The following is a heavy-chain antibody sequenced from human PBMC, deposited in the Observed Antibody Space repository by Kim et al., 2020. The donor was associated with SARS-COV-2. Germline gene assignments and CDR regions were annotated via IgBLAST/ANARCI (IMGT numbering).Heavy chain of an antibody. CDR2: INHSGST. Sequence: SETLSLICAVYGGSFNDYYWSWIRQPPGKVLEWIGEINHSGSTNYNPSLRSRVIISVDTSKNQFSLKLSSVTAADTAVYYCAGGQDVDSGRYGGMDVWGQGTTVTVSS. CDR3: AGGQDVDSGRYGGMDV. J-gene: IGHJ6*02. V-gene: IGHV4-34*01. CDR1: GGSFNDYY. D-gene: IGHD3-10*01.